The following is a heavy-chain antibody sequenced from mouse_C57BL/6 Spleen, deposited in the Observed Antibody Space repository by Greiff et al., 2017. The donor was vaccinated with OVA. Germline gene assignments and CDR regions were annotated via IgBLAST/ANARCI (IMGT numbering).Heavy chain of an antibody. CDR3: ARSGAQAPYYAMDY. CDR1: GYTFTSYW. D-gene: IGHD3-2*02. Sequence: QVQLQQPGAELVRPGSSVKLSCKASGYTFTSYWMDWVKQRPGQGLEWIGNIYPSDSETHYNQKFKDKATLTVDKSSSTAYMQLSSLTSEDSAVYYCARSGAQAPYYAMDYWGQGTSVTVSS. V-gene: IGHV1-61*01. J-gene: IGHJ4*01. CDR2: IYPSDSET.